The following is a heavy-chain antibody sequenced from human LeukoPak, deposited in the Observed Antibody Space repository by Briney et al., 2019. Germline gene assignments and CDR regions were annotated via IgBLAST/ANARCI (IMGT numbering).Heavy chain of an antibody. D-gene: IGHD3-22*01. CDR1: GYTFTSYA. Sequence: ASVKVSCKASGYTFTSYAMHWVRQAPGQRLEWMGWINAGNGNTKYSQKFQGRVTITRDTSASTAYMELSSLRSEDTAVYYCARLPRGYYDSSGYSTAEYFQHWGQGTLVTVSS. CDR2: INAGNGNT. V-gene: IGHV1-3*01. CDR3: ARLPRGYYDSSGYSTAEYFQH. J-gene: IGHJ1*01.